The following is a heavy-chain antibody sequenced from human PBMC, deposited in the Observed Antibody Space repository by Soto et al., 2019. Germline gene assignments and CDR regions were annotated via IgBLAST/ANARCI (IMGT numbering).Heavy chain of an antibody. CDR1: GGSFISYA. CDR3: ARGVRELGLAPTFDS. J-gene: IGHJ4*02. CDR2: IIPIFGTA. V-gene: IGHV1-69*01. Sequence: SVKVSCNASGGSFISYAIIWVRRAPGQGLEWMGGIIPIFGTANYAQKFQGRVTITADESTSTAYMELSSLRSEDTAVYYCARGVRELGLAPTFDSWGQGTLVTVSS. D-gene: IGHD1-7*01.